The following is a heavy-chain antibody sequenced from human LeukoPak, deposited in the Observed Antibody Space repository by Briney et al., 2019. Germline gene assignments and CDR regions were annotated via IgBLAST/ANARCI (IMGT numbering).Heavy chain of an antibody. Sequence: GESLKISCKGSGFTFTTYWTGWVRPMRGKGLEWMGIIYPGDSDTSYSPSFQGQVTISVDRSISTAYLQWSSLKASDTAMYYCARGEMRYCSGGSCYDYWGQGTLVTVSS. CDR2: IYPGDSDT. CDR1: GFTFTTYW. V-gene: IGHV5-51*01. J-gene: IGHJ4*02. D-gene: IGHD2-15*01. CDR3: ARGEMRYCSGGSCYDY.